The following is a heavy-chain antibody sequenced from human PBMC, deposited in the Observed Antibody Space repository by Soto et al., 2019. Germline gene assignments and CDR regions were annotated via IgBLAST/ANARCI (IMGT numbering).Heavy chain of an antibody. CDR3: ARLSYSDALDV. Sequence: QVQLVQSGAEVRTPGASVKISCKASGYTFRSYGVQWVRQAPGQSPEWVGWSNGGNGFTKYSQELQDRVTITRDTAASTIYMELRGLTSDDTAVYYCARLSYSDALDVWGQGTTVTVSS. J-gene: IGHJ6*02. V-gene: IGHV1-3*02. D-gene: IGHD4-17*01. CDR2: SNGGNGFT. CDR1: GYTFRSYG.